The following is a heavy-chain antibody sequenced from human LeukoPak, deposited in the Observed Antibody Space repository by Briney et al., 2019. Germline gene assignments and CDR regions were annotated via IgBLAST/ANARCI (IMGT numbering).Heavy chain of an antibody. V-gene: IGHV3-33*06. CDR2: IWYDGSNE. D-gene: IGHD1-1*01. CDR1: GFTFSSYG. Sequence: PGGSLRHSCAASGFTFSSYGMHWVRQAPGKGLEWVAVIWYDGSNEYYADSVKGRFTISRDNSKNTLFLQMNSLRAEDTAVYYCAKSHASIWNVYDYWGQGTLVTVSS. CDR3: AKSHASIWNVYDY. J-gene: IGHJ4*02.